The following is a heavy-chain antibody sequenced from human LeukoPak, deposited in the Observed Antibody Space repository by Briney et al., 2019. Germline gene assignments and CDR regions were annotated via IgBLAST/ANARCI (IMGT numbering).Heavy chain of an antibody. Sequence: SETLSLTCTVSGGSISSGGYYWSWIRQHPGKGLEWIGYIYYSGSTYYNPSLKSRVTISVDTSKNQFSLKLSSVTAADTAVYYCARHPSSRWRDTGNYGMDVWGQGTTVTVSS. CDR3: ARHPSSRWRDTGNYGMDV. CDR1: GGSISSGGYY. D-gene: IGHD5-18*01. CDR2: IYYSGST. J-gene: IGHJ6*02. V-gene: IGHV4-31*03.